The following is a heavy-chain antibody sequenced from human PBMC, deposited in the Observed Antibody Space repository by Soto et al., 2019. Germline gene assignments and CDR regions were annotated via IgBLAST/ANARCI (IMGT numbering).Heavy chain of an antibody. CDR3: VRDRPHGDDYSNLARWFDP. CDR1: GFTFSSYA. V-gene: IGHV3-30-3*01. J-gene: IGHJ5*02. Sequence: GGSLRLSCAASGFTFSSYAMHWVRQAPGKGLEWVAVISYDGSNKYYADSVKGRFTISRDNSKNTLYLQMNSLRAEDTAVYYCVRDRPHGDDYSNLARWFDPWGQGTLVTVSS. CDR2: ISYDGSNK. D-gene: IGHD4-4*01.